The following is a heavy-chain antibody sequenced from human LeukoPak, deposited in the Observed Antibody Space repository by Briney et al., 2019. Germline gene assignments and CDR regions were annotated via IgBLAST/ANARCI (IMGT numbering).Heavy chain of an antibody. D-gene: IGHD4-23*01. V-gene: IGHV4-59*12. CDR2: IYYSGST. CDR3: ARVSLYGGNSDY. Sequence: PSETLSLTCTVSGGSISSYYWSWIRQPPGKGLEWIGYIYYSGSTYYNPSLKSRVTVSIDTSKNQFSLKLSSVTAADTAVYYCARVSLYGGNSDYWGQGTLVTVSS. CDR1: GGSISSYY. J-gene: IGHJ4*02.